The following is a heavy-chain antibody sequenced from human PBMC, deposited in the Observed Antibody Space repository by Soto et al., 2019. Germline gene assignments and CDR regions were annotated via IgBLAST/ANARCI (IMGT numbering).Heavy chain of an antibody. CDR2: INHSGST. D-gene: IGHD2-15*01. J-gene: IGHJ5*02. CDR1: GGSFSGYY. V-gene: IGHV4-34*01. Sequence: SETLSLTCAVYGGSFSGYYWSWIRQPPGKGLEWIGEINHSGSTNYNPSLKSRVTISVDTSKNQFSLKLSSVTAADTAVYYCARGEVGVVIAANNWFDPWGQGTLVTV. CDR3: ARGEVGVVIAANNWFDP.